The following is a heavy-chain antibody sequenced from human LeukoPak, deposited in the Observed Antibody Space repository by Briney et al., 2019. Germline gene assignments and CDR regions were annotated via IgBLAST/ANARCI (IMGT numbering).Heavy chain of an antibody. J-gene: IGHJ4*02. CDR2: ISSSSSTI. D-gene: IGHD3-22*01. CDR1: GFTFSSYS. Sequence: GGSLRLSCAASGFTFSSYSMNWVRQAPGKGLEWVSYISSSSSTIYYADSVKGRFTISRDNAKNSLYLQMNSLRAEDTAVYYCARAGEDSSGYFNLDYWGQGTLVTVSS. V-gene: IGHV3-48*01. CDR3: ARAGEDSSGYFNLDY.